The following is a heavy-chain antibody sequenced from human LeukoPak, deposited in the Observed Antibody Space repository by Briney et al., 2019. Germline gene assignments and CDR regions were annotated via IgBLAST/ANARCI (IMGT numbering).Heavy chain of an antibody. J-gene: IGHJ6*03. CDR1: GFTFEDYT. D-gene: IGHD3-10*01. Sequence: GGSLRLSCAASGFTFEDYTMHWVRQAPGKGLEWISLITWDGGIAYYADSVKGRFTISRDNSQNSLYLQMNSLRTEDTALYYCAKQGVDPVPRFSLYYYMDVWGKGTTVTVSS. V-gene: IGHV3-43*01. CDR2: ITWDGGIA. CDR3: AKQGVDPVPRFSLYYYMDV.